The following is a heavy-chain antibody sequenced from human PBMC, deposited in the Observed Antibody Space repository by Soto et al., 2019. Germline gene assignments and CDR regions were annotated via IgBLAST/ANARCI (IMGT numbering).Heavy chain of an antibody. CDR3: ARETMWPSGRYYYYHMDV. Sequence: QVQLQESGPGLVKPSQTLSLTCSVSGASITSRGSYWTWIRQPPGKGLEWIGHISYSGNTFYNSSLQSRLTISVVTSKNQFSLKMTSVTAADTAVYFCARETMWPSGRYYYYHMDVWGQGTTVPVSS. CDR2: ISYSGNT. CDR1: GASITSRGSY. J-gene: IGHJ6*02. V-gene: IGHV4-30-4*01. D-gene: IGHD3-10*01.